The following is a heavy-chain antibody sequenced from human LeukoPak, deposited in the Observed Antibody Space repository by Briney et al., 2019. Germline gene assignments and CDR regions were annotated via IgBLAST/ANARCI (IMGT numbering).Heavy chain of an antibody. CDR2: IYPIESAT. Sequence: GQSLPSSCPASGYVFPSFCITWVGSLTGKGMEWMGVIYPIESATQYSPSFQGQVTISHDKSLSTAYLWSGSLKASHTALYFCVRLAHGDYYYYYVGLDVWGQGTRVTVSS. D-gene: IGHD4-17*01. CDR1: GYVFPSFC. V-gene: IGHV5-51*01. J-gene: IGHJ6*02. CDR3: VRLAHGDYYYYYVGLDV.